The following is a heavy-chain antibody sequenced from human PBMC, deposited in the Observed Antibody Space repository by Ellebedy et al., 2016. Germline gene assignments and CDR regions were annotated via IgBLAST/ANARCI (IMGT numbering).Heavy chain of an antibody. Sequence: GESLKISCAASGFTFSSYTINWVRQAPGKGLEWVSSISYSSTYIWYADSVKGRFIISRDNAKNSLYLQMNSLRAEDAAVYYCARETSYSFDYWGQGTLVTVSS. V-gene: IGHV3-21*01. J-gene: IGHJ4*02. CDR3: ARETSYSFDY. D-gene: IGHD1-14*01. CDR1: GFTFSSYT. CDR2: ISYSSTYI.